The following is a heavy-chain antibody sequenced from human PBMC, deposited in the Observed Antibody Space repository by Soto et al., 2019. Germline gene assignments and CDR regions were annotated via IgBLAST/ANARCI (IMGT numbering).Heavy chain of an antibody. Sequence: PGGSLRLSCEASGFTFSNYNMNWVRQAPGKGLEWVSKISSSSTTIYYADSVKGRFTISRDNAKNSLYLQMNSLRDEDTAVYYCARDAYCGGDCYHYGMDVWGQGTTVTVSS. D-gene: IGHD2-21*01. V-gene: IGHV3-48*02. J-gene: IGHJ6*02. CDR1: GFTFSNYN. CDR3: ARDAYCGGDCYHYGMDV. CDR2: ISSSSTTI.